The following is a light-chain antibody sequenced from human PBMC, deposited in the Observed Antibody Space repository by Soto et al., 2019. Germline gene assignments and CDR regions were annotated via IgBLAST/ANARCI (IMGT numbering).Light chain of an antibody. CDR2: EVN. CDR1: SSDVGGYKY. V-gene: IGLV2-14*01. J-gene: IGLJ3*02. CDR3: SSFTSSSTWV. Sequence: QSALTQPASVSGSPGQTITISCTGTSSDVGGYKYVSWYQQHPGKAPELMIYEVNNRPSGVSSRFSGSKSGNTASLTISGLQAEDEADYYCSSFTSSSTWVFGGGTKLTVL.